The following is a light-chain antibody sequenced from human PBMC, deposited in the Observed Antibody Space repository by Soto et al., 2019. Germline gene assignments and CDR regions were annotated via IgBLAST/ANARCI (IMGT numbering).Light chain of an antibody. V-gene: IGKV3-11*01. CDR3: QQRSDWPVT. Sequence: EIVLTQSPATLSLSPGERATRSCRASQSVRSYLAWYQQKPGQAPRLLIYDASSRATGIPARFSGSGSGTDFSLTISSLEPEDFAIYYCQQRSDWPVTFGQGTKVEIK. CDR1: QSVRSY. J-gene: IGKJ1*01. CDR2: DAS.